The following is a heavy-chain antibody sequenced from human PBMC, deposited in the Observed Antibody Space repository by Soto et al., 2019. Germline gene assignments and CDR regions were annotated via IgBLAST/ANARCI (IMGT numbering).Heavy chain of an antibody. CDR1: GFTFSSYA. Sequence: EVHLLESGGGLVQPGESLRLSCAASGFTFSSYAMSWVRQAPGKGLEWVSGITGSGDKRYYADSVKGRFTISRDNSKNTLYLQMNSLRVEDTAVFYCAKDYGDFWDPLDYWGQGTLVTVSS. CDR2: ITGSGDKR. J-gene: IGHJ4*02. D-gene: IGHD4-17*01. V-gene: IGHV3-23*01. CDR3: AKDYGDFWDPLDY.